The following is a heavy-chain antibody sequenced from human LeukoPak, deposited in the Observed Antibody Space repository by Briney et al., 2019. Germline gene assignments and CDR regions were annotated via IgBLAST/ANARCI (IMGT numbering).Heavy chain of an antibody. D-gene: IGHD7-27*01. Sequence: GRSLRLSCAASGFTFSSFAMHWVRQAPGKGLEWVAFISSDGSNKYYADSLKGRFTISRDNSKNTLYLQMNILRAEDTTLYYCVRDGDWGLGSSFDYWGQGTLVTVSS. CDR3: VRDGDWGLGSSFDY. CDR1: GFTFSSFA. CDR2: ISSDGSNK. V-gene: IGHV3-30*04. J-gene: IGHJ4*02.